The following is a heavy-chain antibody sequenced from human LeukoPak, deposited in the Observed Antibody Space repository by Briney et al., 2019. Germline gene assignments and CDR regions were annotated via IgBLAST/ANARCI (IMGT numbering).Heavy chain of an antibody. V-gene: IGHV4-34*01. D-gene: IGHD1-26*01. CDR2: INHSGST. CDR3: ASRSSGLCYFYYYVDG. J-gene: IGHJ6*03. CDR1: GGSFSGYY. Sequence: SETLSLTCAVYGGSFSGYYWSWIRQPPGKGLEWIGEINHSGSTNYNPSLKSRVTISVDTSKNQFSLKLSSMTAADTAVYYCASRSSGLCYFYYYVDGWGKGTTVSVS.